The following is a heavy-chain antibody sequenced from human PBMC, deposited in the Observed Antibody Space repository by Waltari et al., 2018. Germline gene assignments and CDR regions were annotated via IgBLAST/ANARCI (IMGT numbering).Heavy chain of an antibody. J-gene: IGHJ4*02. CDR1: GYSFNNYW. V-gene: IGHV5-51*01. CDR2: VRPDNSDT. Sequence: QLVQSGTEVKKPGESLKISCKPSGYSFNNYWLGLWRQMPGKGLEWMGIVRPDNSDTRYSPSFRGQVTISADKSISIAYLQWSSLKASDTAIYYCARHTEDDNGDDWGQGTLVTVSS. CDR3: ARHTEDDNGDD. D-gene: IGHD1-1*01.